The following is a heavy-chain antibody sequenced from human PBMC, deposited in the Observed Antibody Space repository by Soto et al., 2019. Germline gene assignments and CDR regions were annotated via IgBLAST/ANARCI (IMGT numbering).Heavy chain of an antibody. J-gene: IGHJ5*02. Sequence: EVQLVQSGAKVREPGESLKISCKASGYSFTNYWIGWVRQMPGKGLEWMGIIYPGDSDTRYSPSFQGQVTISADKSISTAYLQWSSLNTSDPAMYYCAISLYGVRLCEPFDPWSQGTLVTVSS. CDR2: IYPGDSDT. V-gene: IGHV5-51*03. CDR3: AISLYGVRLCEPFDP. CDR1: GYSFTNYW. D-gene: IGHD3-10*01.